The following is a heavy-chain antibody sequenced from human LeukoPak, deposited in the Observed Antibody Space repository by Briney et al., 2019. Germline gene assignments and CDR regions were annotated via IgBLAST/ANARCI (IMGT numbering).Heavy chain of an antibody. CDR1: GFTFSSYA. CDR3: AKGDKPVIAMVKFDY. Sequence: GGSLRLSCAASGFTFSSYAMNWVRQAPGKGLEWVSGISGSGTNTYYADSVEGRFTISRDNSKNTLYMQMNSLRAEDTAVYYCAKGDKPVIAMVKFDYWGQGTLVTVSS. CDR2: ISGSGTNT. V-gene: IGHV3-23*01. D-gene: IGHD5-18*01. J-gene: IGHJ4*02.